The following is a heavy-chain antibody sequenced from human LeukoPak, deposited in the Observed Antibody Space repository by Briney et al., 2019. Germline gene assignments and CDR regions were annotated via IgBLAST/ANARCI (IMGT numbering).Heavy chain of an antibody. Sequence: GESLKISCKGSGYSFTTYWIGWVRQMPGKGLEWMGIIYPGDSDSRYSPSFQGQVTMSADKSTSTAYLQWSSLKASDTAMYYCARQDSRAFDYWSQGTLVTVSS. V-gene: IGHV5-51*01. CDR3: ARQDSRAFDY. D-gene: IGHD2-21*01. J-gene: IGHJ4*02. CDR1: GYSFTTYW. CDR2: IYPGDSDS.